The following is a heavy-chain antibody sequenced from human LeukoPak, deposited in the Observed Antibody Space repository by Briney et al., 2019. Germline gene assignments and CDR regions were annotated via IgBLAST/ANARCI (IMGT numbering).Heavy chain of an antibody. V-gene: IGHV4-34*01. J-gene: IGHJ6*03. CDR2: INHSGST. CDR3: ARGYSRSSSYYMDV. Sequence: SETLSLTCAVYGGSFSGYYWNWIRQPPGKGLEWVGEINHSGSTNYNPSLKSRVTISVDTSKNQFSLKLSSVTAADTAVYYCARGYSRSSSYYMDVWGKGTTVTVSS. CDR1: GGSFSGYY. D-gene: IGHD6-13*01.